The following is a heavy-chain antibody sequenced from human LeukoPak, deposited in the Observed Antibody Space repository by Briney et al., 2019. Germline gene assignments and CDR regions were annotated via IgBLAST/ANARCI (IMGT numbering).Heavy chain of an antibody. J-gene: IGHJ4*02. D-gene: IGHD5-18*01. CDR2: IIPILGIA. CDR1: GGTFSSYT. V-gene: IGHV1-69*04. CDR3: ARDPPPRGYSYGYGYEDY. Sequence: SVKVSCKASGGTFSSYTISWVRQAPGQGLEWMGMIIPILGIANYAQKFQGRVTITADKSTSTAYMELSSLRSEDTAVHYCARDPPPRGYSYGYGYEDYWGRGTLVTVSS.